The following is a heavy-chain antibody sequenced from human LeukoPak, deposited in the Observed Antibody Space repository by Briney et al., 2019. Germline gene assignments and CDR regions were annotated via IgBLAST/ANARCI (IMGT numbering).Heavy chain of an antibody. J-gene: IGHJ3*02. D-gene: IGHD5-24*01. Sequence: SETLSLTCAVYGGSFNDHYWNWIRQTPGKGLEWISQINHSGSTNYNSSLKSRVTISVDTSKNQFSLKLSSVTAADTAVYYCARVGYNAFDIWGQGTRVTVSS. CDR3: ARVGYNAFDI. V-gene: IGHV4-34*01. CDR1: GGSFNDHY. CDR2: INHSGST.